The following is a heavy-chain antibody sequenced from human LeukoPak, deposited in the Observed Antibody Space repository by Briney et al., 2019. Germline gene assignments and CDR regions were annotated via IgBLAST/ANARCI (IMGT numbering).Heavy chain of an antibody. V-gene: IGHV3-21*01. D-gene: IGHD6-19*01. CDR2: ISTSSSYR. J-gene: IGHJ4*02. CDR1: GFTFDDYA. CDR3: TRPVAGSGKDFDY. Sequence: PGGSLRLSCAASGFTFDDYAMHWVRQAPGKGLEWVSSISTSSSYRYYSDSVKGRFTISRDNAKNSLYLQMNSLRVEDTAVYYCTRPVAGSGKDFDYWGQGTLVTVSS.